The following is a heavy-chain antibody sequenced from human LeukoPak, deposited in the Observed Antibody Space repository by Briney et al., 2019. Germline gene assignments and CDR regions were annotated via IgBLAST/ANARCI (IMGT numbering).Heavy chain of an antibody. CDR3: ARDGSSGYLYYFDY. Sequence: PGGSLRLSCAASGFTVSSSYMSWVRQAPGKGLEWVSVIYSGGSTYYADSVKGRFTISRDNSKNTLYLQMNSLRAEDTAVYYCARDGSSGYLYYFDYWGQGTLVTVSS. J-gene: IGHJ4*02. V-gene: IGHV3-53*01. D-gene: IGHD3-22*01. CDR1: GFTVSSSY. CDR2: IYSGGST.